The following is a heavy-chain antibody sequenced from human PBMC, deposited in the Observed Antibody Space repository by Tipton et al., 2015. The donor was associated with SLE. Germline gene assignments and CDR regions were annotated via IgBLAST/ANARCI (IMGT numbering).Heavy chain of an antibody. J-gene: IGHJ5*02. D-gene: IGHD2-2*01. Sequence: TLSLTCTVSGDSISNGDDYWSWIRQPPGKGLEWIGNIYYGGGTYYNPSLESRVTISLDTSKNQFSLELNSVTAADTAVYYCARSTDQNWFDPWGQGTLVTVSS. V-gene: IGHV4-31*03. CDR3: ARSTDQNWFDP. CDR2: IYYGGGT. CDR1: GDSISNGDDY.